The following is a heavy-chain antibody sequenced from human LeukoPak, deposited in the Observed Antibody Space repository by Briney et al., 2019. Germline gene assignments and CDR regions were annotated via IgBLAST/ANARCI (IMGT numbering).Heavy chain of an antibody. CDR2: INHSGST. D-gene: IGHD2-15*01. J-gene: IGHJ4*02. Sequence: SETLSLTCAVYGGSFSGYYWSWIRQPPGKGLERIGEINHSGSTNYNPSLKSRVTISVDTSKNQFSLKLSSVTAADTAVYYCAMLPVVAATPFDYWGQGTLVTVSS. CDR1: GGSFSGYY. CDR3: AMLPVVAATPFDY. V-gene: IGHV4-34*01.